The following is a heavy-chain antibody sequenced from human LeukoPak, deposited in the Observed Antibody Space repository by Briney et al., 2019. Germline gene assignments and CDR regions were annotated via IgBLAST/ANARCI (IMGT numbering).Heavy chain of an antibody. Sequence: ASVKVSCKASGYTFTSYDFNWVRQATGQRPEWMGWMSPNSGDTGYAQKFQDRVTMTRNTSISTAYMELSSLRSDDTAVYYCAADIVVVPAAIKGWYFDLWGRGTLVTVSS. CDR1: GYTFTSYD. V-gene: IGHV1-8*01. CDR3: AADIVVVPAAIKGWYFDL. CDR2: MSPNSGDT. D-gene: IGHD2-2*01. J-gene: IGHJ2*01.